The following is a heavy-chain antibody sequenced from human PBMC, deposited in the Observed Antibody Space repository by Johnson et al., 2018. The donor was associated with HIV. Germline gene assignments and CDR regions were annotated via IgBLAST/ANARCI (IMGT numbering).Heavy chain of an antibody. J-gene: IGHJ3*02. D-gene: IGHD3-16*02. CDR1: RFIFSTSG. CDR2: ISFDGSNK. CDR3: ARDYLDAFDI. Sequence: QVQVLESGGDVVQPGRSLRLSCAASRFIFSTSGMHWVRQAPGKGLEWVAVISFDGSNKYYADSVKGRFTISSDNAKNALYLQMNSLRAEDTAVYYCARDYLDAFDIWGQGTMVTVSS. V-gene: IGHV3-30*19.